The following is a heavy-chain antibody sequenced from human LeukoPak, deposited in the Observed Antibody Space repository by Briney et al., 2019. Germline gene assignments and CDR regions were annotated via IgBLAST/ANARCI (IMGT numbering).Heavy chain of an antibody. CDR2: TYYRSKWYN. J-gene: IGHJ5*02. CDR1: GDSVSSKTAT. D-gene: IGHD3-10*01. CDR3: ARNTPDFGTHQRFDR. V-gene: IGHV6-1*01. Sequence: SQTLSLTCAISGDSVSSKTATWNWIRQSPLRGLEWLGRTYYRSKWYNDYAVSVKSRITINPDTSKNQFSLQLNSVTPEDTAVYYCARNTPDFGTHQRFDRWGQGTLVTVSS.